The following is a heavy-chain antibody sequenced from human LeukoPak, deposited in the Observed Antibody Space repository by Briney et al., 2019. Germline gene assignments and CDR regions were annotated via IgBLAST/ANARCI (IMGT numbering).Heavy chain of an antibody. CDR2: IYHSGST. D-gene: IGHD3-10*01. J-gene: IGHJ4*02. V-gene: IGHV4-4*02. CDR3: ARRSQDYYGSGSYYVFDY. Sequence: SETLSLTCAVSGGSISSSNWWSWVRQPPGKGLEWIGEIYHSGSTNYNPSLKSRVTISVDKSKNQFSLKLSSVTAADTAVYYCARRSQDYYGSGSYYVFDYWGQGTLVTVSS. CDR1: GGSISSSNW.